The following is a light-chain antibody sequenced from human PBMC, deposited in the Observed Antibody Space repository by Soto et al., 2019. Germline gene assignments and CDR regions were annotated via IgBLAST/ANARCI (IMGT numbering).Light chain of an antibody. Sequence: EIVMTQSPATLSVSPGERATLSCRASESVRSSSLAWYQHKPGQAPRLVISGTSRRATGIPDRFSGSGSGTDFTLTINRLEPEDFAMYYCQQYGSMWTFGQGTKVHIK. CDR1: ESVRSSS. J-gene: IGKJ1*01. CDR2: GTS. CDR3: QQYGSMWT. V-gene: IGKV3-20*01.